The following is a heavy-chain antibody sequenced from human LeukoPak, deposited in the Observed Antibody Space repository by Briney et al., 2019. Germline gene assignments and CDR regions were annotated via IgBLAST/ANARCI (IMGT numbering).Heavy chain of an antibody. CDR2: IYYSGST. J-gene: IGHJ5*02. D-gene: IGHD5-18*01. CDR1: GGSISSYY. Sequence: KPSETLSLTCTVSGGSISSYYWSWIRQPPGKGLEWIGYIYYSGSTNYNPSLKSRVTISLDTSKNQFSLKLSSVTAADTAVYYCARDRGAMGNWFDPWGQGTLVTVSS. CDR3: ARDRGAMGNWFDP. V-gene: IGHV4-59*12.